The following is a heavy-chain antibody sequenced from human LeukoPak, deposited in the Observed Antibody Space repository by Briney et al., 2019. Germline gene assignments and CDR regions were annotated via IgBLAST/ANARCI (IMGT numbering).Heavy chain of an antibody. J-gene: IGHJ2*01. CDR3: ARDALYCSSSSCYRYWYFDL. V-gene: IGHV4-39*07. CDR2: IYYSGST. D-gene: IGHD2-2*01. CDR1: GGSINNNNYY. Sequence: PSETLSLTCTVSGGSINNNNYYWGWIRQPPGKGLEWIGSIYYSGSTYYNPSLKSRVTISVDTSKNQFSLKLSSVTAADTAVYYCARDALYCSSSSCYRYWYFDLWGRGTLVTVSS.